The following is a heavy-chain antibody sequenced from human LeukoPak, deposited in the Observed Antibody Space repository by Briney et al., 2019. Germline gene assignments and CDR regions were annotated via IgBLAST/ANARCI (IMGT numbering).Heavy chain of an antibody. CDR1: GFTFSSSG. CDR3: ARAPPRRAYFDY. D-gene: IGHD1-14*01. J-gene: IGHJ4*02. Sequence: GGSLRLSCAASGFTFSSSGMHWVRQAPGKGLEWESVIWYDGSNKYYADSVKGRFTISRDNSKNTLYLQMNSLRAEDTAVYYCARAPPRRAYFDYWGQGTLVTVSS. V-gene: IGHV3-33*01. CDR2: IWYDGSNK.